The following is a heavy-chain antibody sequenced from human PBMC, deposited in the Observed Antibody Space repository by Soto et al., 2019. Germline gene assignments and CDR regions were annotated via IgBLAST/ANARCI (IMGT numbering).Heavy chain of an antibody. J-gene: IGHJ6*02. Sequence: ASVKVSCKASGYTFTGYYMHRVRQAPGQGLEWMGWINPNSGGTNYAQKFQGRVTMTRDTSISTAYMELSRLRSDDTAVYYCAIEDSSGSYYHGMDVWGQGTTVTVSS. CDR3: AIEDSSGSYYHGMDV. CDR1: GYTFTGYY. V-gene: IGHV1-2*02. D-gene: IGHD6-19*01. CDR2: INPNSGGT.